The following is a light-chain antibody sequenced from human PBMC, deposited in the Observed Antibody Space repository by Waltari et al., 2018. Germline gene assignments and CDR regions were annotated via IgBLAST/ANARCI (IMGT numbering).Light chain of an antibody. J-gene: IGLJ2*01. CDR2: EVF. V-gene: IGLV2-23*02. Sequence: QSALTQPASVSGSPGQSITISCTGTSSDVASHDLVPWYQKYPGKAPRLVIYEVFKRPASVSSRFSGSKSGSTASLTISGVQAEDEATYYCSSYAGRSILIFGGGT. CDR1: SSDVASHDL. CDR3: SSYAGRSILI.